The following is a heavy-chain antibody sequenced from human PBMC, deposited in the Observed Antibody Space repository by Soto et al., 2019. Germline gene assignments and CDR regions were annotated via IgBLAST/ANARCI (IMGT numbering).Heavy chain of an antibody. J-gene: IGHJ6*02. CDR2: IWYDGSNK. CDR3: ARVRRQQLGYYGMDV. V-gene: IGHV3-33*01. Sequence: HPGGSLRLSCAASGFTFSSYGMHWVRQSPGKGLEWVSVIWYDGSNKYYADSVKGRFTISRDNSKNTLYLKMNSLRAEDTAVYYCARVRRQQLGYYGMDVWGQGTTVTVSS. D-gene: IGHD6-13*01. CDR1: GFTFSSYG.